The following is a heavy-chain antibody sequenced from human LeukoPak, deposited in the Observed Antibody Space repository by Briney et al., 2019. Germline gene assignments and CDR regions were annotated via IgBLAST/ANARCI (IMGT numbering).Heavy chain of an antibody. CDR2: IYYSGST. CDR3: ARFSSHDWYFDL. V-gene: IGHV4-59*01. J-gene: IGHJ2*01. CDR1: NDSIRNYY. Sequence: SETLSLTCSVSNDSIRNYYWSWIRQPPGKGLEWIGYIYYSGSTNYNPSLKSRVTMSVDTSKNQFSLKLSSVTAADTAVYYCARFSSHDWYFDLWGRGTLVTVSS.